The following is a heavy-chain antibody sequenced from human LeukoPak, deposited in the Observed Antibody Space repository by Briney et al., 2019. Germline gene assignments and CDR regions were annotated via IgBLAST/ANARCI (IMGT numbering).Heavy chain of an antibody. V-gene: IGHV4-30-2*02. CDR1: GGSISSGGHY. J-gene: IGHJ4*02. CDR2: IYHSGNT. Sequence: PQTLSLTCTVSGGSISSGGHYWSWIRQPPGKGLEWIGYIYHSGNTYYYPSLKSRVTISVDRSKNQFSLKLSSVTAADTAVYYCVRATIAAAGVFDYWGQGTLVTVSS. D-gene: IGHD6-13*01. CDR3: VRATIAAAGVFDY.